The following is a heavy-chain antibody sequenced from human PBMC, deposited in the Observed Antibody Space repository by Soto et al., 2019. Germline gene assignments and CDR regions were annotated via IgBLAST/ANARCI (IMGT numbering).Heavy chain of an antibody. V-gene: IGHV3-23*01. CDR3: ATGGGGCYYYPEH. CDR2: ISNTGGRT. J-gene: IGHJ1*01. CDR1: GFTFSSYA. D-gene: IGHD3-22*01. Sequence: EVQLLESGGGLVQPGGSLRLSCAASGFTFSSYAMNWVRQAPGKGLEWVSGISNTGGRTDYADSVKGRFTISRDKSKNTLVLQMNSLQTEDTAVYYCATGGGGCYYYPEHWGQGTLVTVSS.